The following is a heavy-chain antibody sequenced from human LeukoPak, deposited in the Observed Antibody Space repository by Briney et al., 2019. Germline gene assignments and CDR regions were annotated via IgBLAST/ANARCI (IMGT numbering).Heavy chain of an antibody. CDR2: ISYDGSKK. J-gene: IGHJ4*02. CDR1: GFTFSNYA. V-gene: IGHV3-30*04. Sequence: PGRSLRLSCAASGFTFSNYAMHWVRQAPGKGLEWVAVISYDGSKKYYADSVKGRFTISRDNSKNTLYLQMNSLRAEDTAVYYCAKMMDVVVPAAIGYWGQGTLVTVSS. D-gene: IGHD2-2*01. CDR3: AKMMDVVVPAAIGY.